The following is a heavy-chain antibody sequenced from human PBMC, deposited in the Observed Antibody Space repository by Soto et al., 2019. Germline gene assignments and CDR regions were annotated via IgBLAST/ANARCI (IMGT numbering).Heavy chain of an antibody. V-gene: IGHV1-18*04. J-gene: IGHJ6*02. CDR3: ARQEAAAGAYYYYGMDV. CDR2: ISAYNGNT. Sequence: APVKVSCKASGYTFTSYGISWVRQAPGQGLEWMGWISAYNGNTNYAQKLQGRVTMTTDTSTSTAYMELRSLRSDDTAVYYCARQEAAAGAYYYYGMDVWGQGTTVTVSS. D-gene: IGHD6-13*01. CDR1: GYTFTSYG.